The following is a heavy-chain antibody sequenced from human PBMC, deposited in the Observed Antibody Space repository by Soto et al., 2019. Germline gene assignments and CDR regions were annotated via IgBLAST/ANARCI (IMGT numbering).Heavy chain of an antibody. CDR1: GYTFTSYY. D-gene: IGHD6-19*01. CDR2: SHVGPDTT. CDR3: ARESSGTQYFDY. Sequence: QVQLEQSGAEVKKPGASMKVSCQASGYTFTSYYIHWVRQAPGQGLEWMGVSHVGPDTTMYAQKFQGRVTMTRDTSTRTVYMELSSLISEDTAVYFCARESSGTQYFDYWGQGTLVTVSS. V-gene: IGHV1-46*01. J-gene: IGHJ4*02.